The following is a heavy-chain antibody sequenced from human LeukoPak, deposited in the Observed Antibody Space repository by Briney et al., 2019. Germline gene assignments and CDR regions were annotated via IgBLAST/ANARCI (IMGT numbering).Heavy chain of an antibody. J-gene: IGHJ4*02. CDR1: GPTFDDYY. D-gene: IGHD5-12*01. CDR2: ISHIGGYT. V-gene: IGHV3-11*06. CDR3: ASHGGHDFFDH. Sequence: GGSLRLSCAASGPTFDDYYMSWIRQAPGKGLEWVSYISHIGGYTAYADSVKGRFTISRDNTKNSLYLQMNSLRAEDTAVYYCASHGGHDFFDHWGRGSLVTVSS.